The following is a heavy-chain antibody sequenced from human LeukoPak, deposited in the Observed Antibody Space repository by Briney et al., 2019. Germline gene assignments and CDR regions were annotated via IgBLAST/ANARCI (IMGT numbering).Heavy chain of an antibody. CDR2: IDPDSGST. D-gene: IGHD3-22*01. CDR3: AREYYDTSGAKYAFDI. CDR1: GYTFTGYY. Sequence: ASVKVSCKASGYTFTGYYIHCVRQAPGQGLEWMGFIDPDSGSTNYAQKFQGRVTMTRDTSISTAYMGLSRLRSDDTAVYYCAREYYDTSGAKYAFDIWGQGTMVTVSS. V-gene: IGHV1-2*02. J-gene: IGHJ3*02.